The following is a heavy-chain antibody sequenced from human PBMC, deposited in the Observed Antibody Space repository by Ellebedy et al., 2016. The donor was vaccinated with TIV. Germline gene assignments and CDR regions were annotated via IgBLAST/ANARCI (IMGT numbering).Heavy chain of an antibody. Sequence: MPSETLSLTCAVYGGSFSGYSWSWIRQSPGKGLEWIGEINHSGSTNYNPSLKSRVTISVDTSKNQVSLKLSPVTAADTAVYYCARGRRFFYYYGMDVWGQGTTVTVSS. CDR1: GGSFSGYS. CDR3: ARGRRFFYYYGMDV. D-gene: IGHD3-3*01. CDR2: INHSGST. V-gene: IGHV4-34*01. J-gene: IGHJ6*02.